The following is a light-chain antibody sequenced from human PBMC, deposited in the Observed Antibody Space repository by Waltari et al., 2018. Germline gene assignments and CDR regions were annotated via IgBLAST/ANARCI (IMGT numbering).Light chain of an antibody. Sequence: SSELTQDPAVSVALGQTVTITCQGDSLRTYYASWYQQKPGQPPVLVMSGPNNRPPGIPDRVSGSSSGNTASLTITGAQAEDEADYYCNSRDSSGKHLVFAGGTKLTVL. CDR1: SLRTYY. V-gene: IGLV3-19*01. CDR3: NSRDSSGKHLV. J-gene: IGLJ3*02. CDR2: GPN.